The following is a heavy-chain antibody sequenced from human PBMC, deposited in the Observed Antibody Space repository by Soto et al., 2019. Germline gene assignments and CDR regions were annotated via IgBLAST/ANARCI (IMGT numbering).Heavy chain of an antibody. V-gene: IGHV3-74*01. D-gene: IGHD3-22*01. Sequence: EVHLVESGGGLVQPGGSLRLSCATSGFTFSSYWMHWVRQAPGKGLVWVARINSDVSITTYADSVKGRFTISRDNARNTLYLQMNSLRAEDTAVYYCARVQYYYDSSGYYDAFDIWGQGTTVTVSS. CDR1: GFTFSSYW. J-gene: IGHJ3*02. CDR2: INSDVSIT. CDR3: ARVQYYYDSSGYYDAFDI.